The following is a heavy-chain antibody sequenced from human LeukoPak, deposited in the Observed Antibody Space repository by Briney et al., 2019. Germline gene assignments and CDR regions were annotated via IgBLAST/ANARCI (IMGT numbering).Heavy chain of an antibody. J-gene: IGHJ3*02. Sequence: SETLSLTCTVSGGSISSGGYYWSWIRQHPGKGLEWIGYIYYSGSTYYNPSLKSRVTISVDTSKNQFSLKLSSVTAADTAVYYCARREGYSDAFDIWGQGTMVTVSS. V-gene: IGHV4-31*03. CDR2: IYYSGST. CDR1: GGSISSGGYY. CDR3: ARREGYSDAFDI. D-gene: IGHD1-1*01.